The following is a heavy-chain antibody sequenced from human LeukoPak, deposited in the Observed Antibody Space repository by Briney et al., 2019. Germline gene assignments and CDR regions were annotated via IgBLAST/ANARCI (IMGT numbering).Heavy chain of an antibody. CDR2: ISWNSGSI. J-gene: IGHJ4*02. Sequence: GRSLRLSCAASGFTFDDYAMHWVRQAPGKGLEWVSGISWNSGSIGYADSVKGRFTISRDNAKNSLYLQMNSLRAEDTALYYCAKDLARRDGPFDYWGQGTLVTVSS. D-gene: IGHD5-24*01. V-gene: IGHV3-9*01. CDR1: GFTFDDYA. CDR3: AKDLARRDGPFDY.